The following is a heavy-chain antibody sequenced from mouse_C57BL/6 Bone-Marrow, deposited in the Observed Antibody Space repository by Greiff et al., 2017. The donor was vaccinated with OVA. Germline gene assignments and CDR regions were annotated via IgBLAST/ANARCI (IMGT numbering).Heavy chain of an antibody. D-gene: IGHD1-1*01. CDR3: AGEALYYGSSFWYFDD. V-gene: IGHV1-72*01. CDR1: GYTFTSYW. J-gene: IGHJ1*03. Sequence: QVHVKQPGAELVKPGASVKLSCKASGYTFTSYWMHWVKQRPGRGLEWIGRIDPNSGGTKYNEKFKSKATLTADKPSSTAYMQLSSLTSEDSAVYYGAGEALYYGSSFWYFDDWGTGTTVTVSS. CDR2: IDPNSGGT.